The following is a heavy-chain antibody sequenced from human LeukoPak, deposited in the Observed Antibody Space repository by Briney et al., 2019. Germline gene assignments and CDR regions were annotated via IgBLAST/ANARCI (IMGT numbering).Heavy chain of an antibody. CDR1: GFTFSSYG. J-gene: IGHJ4*02. V-gene: IGHV3-30*02. CDR3: AKDQDSIAVAGTALSDY. CDR2: IRYDGSNK. Sequence: GGSLRLSCAASGFTFSSYGMHWVRQAPGKGLEWVAFIRYDGSNKYYADSVKGRFTISRDNFKNTLYLQMNSLRAEDTAVYYCAKDQDSIAVAGTALSDYWGQGTLVTVSS. D-gene: IGHD6-19*01.